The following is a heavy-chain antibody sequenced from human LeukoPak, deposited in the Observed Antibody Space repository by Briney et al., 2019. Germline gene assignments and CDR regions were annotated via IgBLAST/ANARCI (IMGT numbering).Heavy chain of an antibody. J-gene: IGHJ4*02. CDR1: GFTFSSYS. CDR2: ISSSSSTI. Sequence: GGSLRLSCAASGFTFSSYSMNWVRQAPGKGLEWVSYISSSSSTIYYADSVKGRFTISRDNAKNSLYLQMNSLRAEDTAVYYCASALDFWSGYSYYWGQGTLVTVSS. D-gene: IGHD3-3*01. CDR3: ASALDFWSGYSYY. V-gene: IGHV3-48*01.